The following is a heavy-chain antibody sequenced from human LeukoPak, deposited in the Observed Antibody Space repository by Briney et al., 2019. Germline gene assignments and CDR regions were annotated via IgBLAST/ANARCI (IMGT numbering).Heavy chain of an antibody. Sequence: GGSLRLSCAASGFTFSSYGMHWVRQAPGKGLEWVAVISYDGSNKYYADSVKGRFTISRDNSKNTLYLQMNSLRAEDTAVYYCAKDGASYYGMDVWGQGTTVTVSS. J-gene: IGHJ6*02. CDR2: ISYDGSNK. D-gene: IGHD1-26*01. CDR3: AKDGASYYGMDV. CDR1: GFTFSSYG. V-gene: IGHV3-30*18.